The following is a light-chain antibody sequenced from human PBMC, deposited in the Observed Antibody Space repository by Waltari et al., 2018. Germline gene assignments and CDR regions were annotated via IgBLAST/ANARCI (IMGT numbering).Light chain of an antibody. Sequence: SYELPQPTSVSVAPGQTANITCSGDKLGTKSACWYQQKPGQSPVLVIHQNTKRPSGIPERFSGSNSGNTATLTSSGTQPIDEADFYCQAWDSTFARVFGGGTRLTVL. CDR2: QNT. V-gene: IGLV3-1*01. CDR3: QAWDSTFARV. J-gene: IGLJ3*02. CDR1: KLGTKS.